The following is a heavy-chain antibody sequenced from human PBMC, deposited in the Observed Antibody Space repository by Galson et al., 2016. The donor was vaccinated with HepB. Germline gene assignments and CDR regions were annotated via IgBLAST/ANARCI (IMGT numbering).Heavy chain of an antibody. CDR3: ARDTPWLAGGYYYYVMDV. J-gene: IGHJ6*02. V-gene: IGHV6-1*01. CDR1: GDSVSSNFAA. D-gene: IGHD6-19*01. Sequence: CAISGDSVSSNFAAWNWIRQSPSRGLEWLGKIYYRSKWYNDYAVSVKSRITINPDTSKSQFSLQLNSVTPEDTAVYYCARDTPWLAGGYYYYVMDVWGQGTTVTVS. CDR2: IYYRSKWYN.